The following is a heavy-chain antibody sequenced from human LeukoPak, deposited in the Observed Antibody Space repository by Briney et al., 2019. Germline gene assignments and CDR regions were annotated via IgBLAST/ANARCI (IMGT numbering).Heavy chain of an antibody. CDR1: GGSISSYY. CDR2: VYYSGST. Sequence: SETLSLTCTVSGGSISSYYWSWIRQPPGKGLEWIGYVYYSGSTNYNPSLKSRVTISVDTSKNQFSLKLSSVTAADTAVYYCARDESYSSDNWGQGTLVTVSS. CDR3: ARDESYSSDN. J-gene: IGHJ4*02. D-gene: IGHD4-11*01. V-gene: IGHV4-59*01.